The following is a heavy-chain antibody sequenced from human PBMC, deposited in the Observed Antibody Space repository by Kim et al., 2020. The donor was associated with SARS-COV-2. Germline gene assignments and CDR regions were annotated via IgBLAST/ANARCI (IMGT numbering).Heavy chain of an antibody. V-gene: IGHV3-66*01. CDR3: ARDSTSITMVRGVIIPPYYYYGMDV. D-gene: IGHD3-10*01. J-gene: IGHJ6*02. CDR1: GFTVSSNY. CDR2: IYSGGST. Sequence: GGSLRLSCAASGFTVSSNYMSWVRQVPGKGLEWVSVIYSGGSTYYADSVKGRFTISRDNSKNTLYLQMNSLRAEDTAVYYCARDSTSITMVRGVIIPPYYYYGMDVWGQGTTVTVSS.